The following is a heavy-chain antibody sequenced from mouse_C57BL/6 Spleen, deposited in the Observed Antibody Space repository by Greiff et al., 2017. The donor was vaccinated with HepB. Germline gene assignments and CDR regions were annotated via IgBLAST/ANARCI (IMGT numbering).Heavy chain of an antibody. Sequence: LQQSGPELVKPGDSVKISCKASGYSFTGYFMNWVMQSHGKSLEWIGRINPYNGDTFYNQKFKGKATLTVDKSSSTAHMELRSLTSEDSAVYYCARGDYYGSSPYYAMDYWGQGTSVTVSS. CDR2: INPYNGDT. CDR3: ARGDYYGSSPYYAMDY. V-gene: IGHV1-20*01. J-gene: IGHJ4*01. D-gene: IGHD1-1*01. CDR1: GYSFTGYF.